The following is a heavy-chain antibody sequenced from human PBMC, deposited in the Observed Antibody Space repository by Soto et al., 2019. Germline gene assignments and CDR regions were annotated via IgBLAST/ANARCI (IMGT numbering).Heavy chain of an antibody. Sequence: SLTCAVYGGSFSGYYWSWIRQPPGKGLEWIGEINHSGSTNYNPSLKSRVTISVDTSKNQFSLKLSSVTAADTAVYYCASTGIFDPPQLGMFDYWGQGTLVTVSS. CDR3: ASTGIFDPPQLGMFDY. J-gene: IGHJ4*02. CDR1: GGSFSGYY. V-gene: IGHV4-34*01. D-gene: IGHD7-27*01. CDR2: INHSGST.